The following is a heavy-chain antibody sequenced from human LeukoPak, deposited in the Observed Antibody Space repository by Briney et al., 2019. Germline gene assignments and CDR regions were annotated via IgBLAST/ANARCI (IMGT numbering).Heavy chain of an antibody. J-gene: IGHJ1*01. CDR2: ISSSSSYI. D-gene: IGHD3-22*01. CDR3: ARDGGDYYDSSGYPFHH. V-gene: IGHV3-21*01. CDR1: RFTFSTYT. Sequence: GGSLRLSCAASRFTFSTYTMNWVRQAPGKGLEWVSSISSSSSYIYYADSVKGRFTISRDNAKKSLYLQMNSLRAGDTAVYYCARDGGDYYDSSGYPFHHWGQGTLVTVSS.